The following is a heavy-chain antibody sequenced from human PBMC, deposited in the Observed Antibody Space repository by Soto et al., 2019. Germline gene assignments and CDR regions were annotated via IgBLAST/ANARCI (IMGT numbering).Heavy chain of an antibody. V-gene: IGHV3-33*08. CDR2: IWYDGSNK. CDR3: ARDGAFPYYYYGMDV. D-gene: IGHD3-16*01. Sequence: LSLSCAASGFTFSSYAMSWVRQAPGKGLEWVAVIWYDGSNKYHADSVKGRFTISRDNSKNTLYLQMNSLRAEDTAVYYCARDGAFPYYYYGMDVWGQGTTVTVSS. CDR1: GFTFSSYA. J-gene: IGHJ6*02.